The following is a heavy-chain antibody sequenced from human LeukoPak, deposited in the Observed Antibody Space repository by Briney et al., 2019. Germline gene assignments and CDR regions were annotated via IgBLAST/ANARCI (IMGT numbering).Heavy chain of an antibody. Sequence: PGGSLRLSCAASGFTFSNAWMSWVRQAPGKGLEWVGRIKSKTDGGTTDYAAPVKGRFTISRDDSKNTLYLQMNSLKTEDTAVYYCTASHSSSWYYYYYYMDVWGKGTTVTISS. V-gene: IGHV3-15*01. CDR3: TASHSSSWYYYYYYMDV. D-gene: IGHD6-13*01. J-gene: IGHJ6*03. CDR1: GFTFSNAW. CDR2: IKSKTDGGTT.